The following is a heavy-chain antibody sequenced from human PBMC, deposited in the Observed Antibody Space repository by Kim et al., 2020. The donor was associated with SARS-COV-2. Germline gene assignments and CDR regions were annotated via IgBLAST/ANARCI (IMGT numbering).Heavy chain of an antibody. V-gene: IGHV3-30*18. CDR1: GFTFSSYG. J-gene: IGHJ4*02. Sequence: GGSLRLSCAASGFTFSSYGMHWVRQAPGKGLEWVAVISYDGSNKYYADSVEGRFTISRDNSKNTLYLQMNSLRAEDTAVYYCAKERRRAFDYWGQGTLVTVSS. CDR2: ISYDGSNK. CDR3: AKERRRAFDY.